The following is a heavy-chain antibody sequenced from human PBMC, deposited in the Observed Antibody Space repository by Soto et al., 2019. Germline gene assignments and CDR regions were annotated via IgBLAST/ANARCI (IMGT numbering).Heavy chain of an antibody. CDR2: IYYSGST. J-gene: IGHJ5*02. V-gene: IGHV4-61*01. CDR3: ASRIAARAVGVERRNGWFDP. Sequence: QVQLQESGPGLVKPSETLSLTCTVSGGSVSSGSYYWSWIRQPPGKGLEWIGYIYYSGSTNYNPSLKSRVTISVDTSKNQFSLKLSSVTAADTAVYYCASRIAARAVGVERRNGWFDPWGQGTLVTVSS. CDR1: GGSVSSGSYY. D-gene: IGHD6-6*01.